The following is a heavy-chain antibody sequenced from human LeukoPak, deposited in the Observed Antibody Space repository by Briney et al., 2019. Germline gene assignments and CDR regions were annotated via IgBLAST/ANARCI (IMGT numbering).Heavy chain of an antibody. CDR3: AREVGGSYLGYYYYYMDV. J-gene: IGHJ6*03. Sequence: GGSLRLSCAGSGFTFSSYSMNWVRQAPGKGLEWVSSISSSSSYIYYADSVKGRFTISRDNAKNSLYLQMNSLRAEDTAVYYCAREVGGSYLGYYYYYMDVWGKGTKVTISS. CDR2: ISSSSSYI. CDR1: GFTFSSYS. V-gene: IGHV3-21*01. D-gene: IGHD1-26*01.